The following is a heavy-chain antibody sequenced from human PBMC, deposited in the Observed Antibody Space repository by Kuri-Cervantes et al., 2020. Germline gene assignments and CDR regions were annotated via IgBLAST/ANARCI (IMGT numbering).Heavy chain of an antibody. V-gene: IGHV1-18*01. J-gene: IGHJ5*02. CDR2: ISAHNGNT. CDR1: GYTFTNYG. Sequence: ASVKVSCKASGYTFTNYGISWVRQAPGQGLEWMGWISAHNGNTNYAQRLQGRVTMTTDTSTSTAYMELRSLRSDDTAVYYCARGRGVAGTTRYNWFDPWGQGTLVTVSS. CDR3: ARGRGVAGTTRYNWFDP. D-gene: IGHD1-1*01.